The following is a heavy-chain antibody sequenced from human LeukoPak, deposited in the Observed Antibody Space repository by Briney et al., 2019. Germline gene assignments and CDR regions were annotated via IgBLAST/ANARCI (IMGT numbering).Heavy chain of an antibody. CDR2: IIPIFGTA. CDR1: GGTFSSYA. D-gene: IGHD3-3*01. CDR3: ARVKLVTYYDFWSGYREFDY. Sequence: GASVKVSCKASGGTFSSYAISWVRQAPGQGLEWMGGIIPIFGTANYAQKFQGRVAITADKSTSTAYMELSSLRSEDTAVYYCARVKLVTYYDFWSGYREFDYWGQGTLVTVSS. V-gene: IGHV1-69*06. J-gene: IGHJ4*02.